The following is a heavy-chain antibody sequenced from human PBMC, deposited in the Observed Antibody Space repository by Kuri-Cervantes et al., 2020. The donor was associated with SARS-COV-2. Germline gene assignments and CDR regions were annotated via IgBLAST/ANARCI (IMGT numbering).Heavy chain of an antibody. D-gene: IGHD3-16*01. CDR2: INHSGSA. CDR3: ARVWGPLTGFFDY. V-gene: IGHV4-34*01. CDR1: GGSFSGFY. J-gene: IGHJ4*02. Sequence: SETLSLTCAVYGGSFSGFYWSWIRQAPGKGLEWIGEINHSGSANYSPSLKSRVTISVDTSKNQFSLRLSSVTAADTGVYYCARVWGPLTGFFDYWGQGTLVTVSS.